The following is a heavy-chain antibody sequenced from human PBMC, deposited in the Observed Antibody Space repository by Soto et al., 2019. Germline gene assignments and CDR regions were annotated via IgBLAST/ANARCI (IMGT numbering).Heavy chain of an antibody. D-gene: IGHD6-13*01. V-gene: IGHV4-39*01. Sequence: PSETLSLTCIVSGESISSSSYYWGWIRQPPGKGLEWIGSIYYSGSTYYNPSLKSRVTISVDTSKNQFSLKLSSVTAADTAVYYCASRIGSSWYYYYGMDVWGQGTTVTVSS. CDR2: IYYSGST. CDR3: ASRIGSSWYYYYGMDV. J-gene: IGHJ6*02. CDR1: GESISSSSYY.